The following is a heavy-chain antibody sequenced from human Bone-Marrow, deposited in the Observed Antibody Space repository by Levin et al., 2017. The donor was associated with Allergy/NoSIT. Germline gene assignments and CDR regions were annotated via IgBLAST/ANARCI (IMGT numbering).Heavy chain of an antibody. CDR1: GYTFTGYY. Sequence: GASVKVSCKASGYTFTGYYMHWVRQAPGQGLEWMGWINPNSGGTNYAQKFQGRVTMTRDTSISTAYMELSRLRSDDTAVYYCAREEYYDSSGYYYVYLGYYYYYGMDVWGQGTTVTVSS. V-gene: IGHV1-2*02. J-gene: IGHJ6*02. D-gene: IGHD3-22*01. CDR3: AREEYYDSSGYYYVYLGYYYYYGMDV. CDR2: INPNSGGT.